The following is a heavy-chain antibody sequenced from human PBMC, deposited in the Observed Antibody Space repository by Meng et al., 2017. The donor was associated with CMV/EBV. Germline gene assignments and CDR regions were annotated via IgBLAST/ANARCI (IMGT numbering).Heavy chain of an antibody. CDR2: IRYDGSNK. J-gene: IGHJ6*02. V-gene: IGHV3-30*02. D-gene: IGHD1-26*01. CDR1: GFTFSSYG. Sequence: LSLTCAASGFTFSSYGMHWVRQAPGKGLEWMAFIRYDGSNKYYADSVKGRFTISRDNSKNTLYLQMNSLRAEDTAVYYCAKGKGSRLYGMDVWGQGTTVTVSS. CDR3: AKGKGSRLYGMDV.